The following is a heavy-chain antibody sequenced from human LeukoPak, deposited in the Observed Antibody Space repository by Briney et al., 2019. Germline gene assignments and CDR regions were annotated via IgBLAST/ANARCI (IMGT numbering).Heavy chain of an antibody. J-gene: IGHJ4*02. D-gene: IGHD3-22*01. CDR2: IYYSGST. Sequence: SETLSLTCTASGGSISSSSYYWGWIRQPPGKGLEWIGSIYYSGSTYYNPSLKSRVTISVDTSKNQFSLKLSSVTAADTAVYYCARRNYDSSGYASFDYWGQGTLVTVSS. CDR3: ARRNYDSSGYASFDY. V-gene: IGHV4-39*01. CDR1: GGSISSSSYY.